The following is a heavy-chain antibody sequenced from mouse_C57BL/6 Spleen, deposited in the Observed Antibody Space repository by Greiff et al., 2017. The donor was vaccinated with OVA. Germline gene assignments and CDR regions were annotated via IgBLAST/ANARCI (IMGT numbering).Heavy chain of an antibody. CDR2: IDPSDSYT. V-gene: IGHV1-50*01. J-gene: IGHJ2*01. CDR3: ARRGYYGSRYGY. Sequence: VQLQQPGAELVKPGASVKLSCKASGYTFTSYWMQWVKQRPGQGLEWIGEIDPSDSYTNYNQKFKGKATLTVDKSSSTAYMQLSSLTSEDSAVYYCARRGYYGSRYGYWGQGTTLTVSA. CDR1: GYTFTSYW. D-gene: IGHD1-1*01.